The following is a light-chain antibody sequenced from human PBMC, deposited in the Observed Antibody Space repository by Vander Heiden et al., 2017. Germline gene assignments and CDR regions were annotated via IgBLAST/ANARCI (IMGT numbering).Light chain of an antibody. J-gene: IGLJ2*01. CDR1: SSDVGGYNY. CDR3: SSYTSSSTLVV. Sequence: QSALTQPASVSGSPGQSITISSTGTSSDVGGYNYVSWYQQHPGKAPKLMSYDVSNRPSGVSNRFSGSKSGNTASLTISGLQAEDEADYDCSSYTSSSTLVVFGGGTKLTVL. V-gene: IGLV2-14*01. CDR2: DVS.